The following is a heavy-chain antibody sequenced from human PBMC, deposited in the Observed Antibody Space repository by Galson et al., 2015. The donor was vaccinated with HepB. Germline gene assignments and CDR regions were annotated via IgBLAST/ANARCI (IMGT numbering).Heavy chain of an antibody. V-gene: IGHV2-5*02. CDR1: GFSLSTSGVS. CDR2: IYWDDDK. D-gene: IGHD4-11*01. Sequence: PALVKPTQTLTLTCTFSGFSLSTSGVSVGWIRQPPGKALECLALIYWDDDKRYSPSLKSRLTITKDTSKNQVVLTMTNMDPVDTATYYCAHSYYSNYADYWGQGTLVTVSS. J-gene: IGHJ4*02. CDR3: AHSYYSNYADY.